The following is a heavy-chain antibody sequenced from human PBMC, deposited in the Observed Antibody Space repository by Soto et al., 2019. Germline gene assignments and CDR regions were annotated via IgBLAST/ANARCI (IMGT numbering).Heavy chain of an antibody. CDR3: ARKTARGYGDYFVY. CDR2: ISYDGGNK. D-gene: IGHD4-17*01. CDR1: GFTFSTYA. J-gene: IGHJ4*02. V-gene: IGHV3-30-3*01. Sequence: QVQLVESGGGVVQPGRSLTLSCTASGFTFSTYAMHWVRQAPGKGLEWVALISYDGGNKYYADSVKGRFTISRDDSKNDLYLQMHSLRAEDTDVYYWARKTARGYGDYFVYWGQGTLVTVSS.